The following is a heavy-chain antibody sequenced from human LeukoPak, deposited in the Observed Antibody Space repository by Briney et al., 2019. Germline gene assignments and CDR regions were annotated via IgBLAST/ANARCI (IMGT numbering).Heavy chain of an antibody. J-gene: IGHJ5*02. D-gene: IGHD2/OR15-2a*01. CDR2: INGNGDKT. V-gene: IGHV3-64*02. CDR3: ARIGMENFYDL. Sequence: GGSLRLSCAASGFTFSGFSMHWIRQAPGRGPEYVSAINGNGDKTFYTDSVRGRLTIFRDNSKNTLFLQMGSLRGEDTALYFCARIGMENFYDLWGQGTLVTVSS. CDR1: GFTFSGFS.